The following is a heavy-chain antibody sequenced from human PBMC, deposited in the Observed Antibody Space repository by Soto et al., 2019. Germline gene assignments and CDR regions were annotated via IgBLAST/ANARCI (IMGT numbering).Heavy chain of an antibody. CDR1: GYTFTSYG. J-gene: IGHJ4*02. D-gene: IGHD6-13*01. Sequence: QVQLVQSGAEVKKPGASVKVSCKASGYTFTSYGISWVRQAPGQGLEWMGWISAYNGNTNYAQKLQGRVTMTTDTAXXTAYMELRSLRSDDTAVYYCARSHRRVAAAGKLHYWGQGTLVTVSS. CDR3: ARSHRRVAAAGKLHY. CDR2: ISAYNGNT. V-gene: IGHV1-18*01.